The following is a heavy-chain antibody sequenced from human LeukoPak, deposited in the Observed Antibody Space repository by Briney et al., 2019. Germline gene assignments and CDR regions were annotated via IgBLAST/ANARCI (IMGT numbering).Heavy chain of an antibody. Sequence: ASVKVSCKASGYTFTSYGISWVRQAPGQGLEWMGWISAYNGNTNYAQKLQGRATMTTDTSTTKAYMELRSLRSDDPAVYYCARGLENRIAAAGVGLFDPRGQGTLVTVCS. CDR1: GYTFTSYG. CDR3: ARGLENRIAAAGVGLFDP. V-gene: IGHV1-18*01. D-gene: IGHD6-13*01. CDR2: ISAYNGNT. J-gene: IGHJ5*02.